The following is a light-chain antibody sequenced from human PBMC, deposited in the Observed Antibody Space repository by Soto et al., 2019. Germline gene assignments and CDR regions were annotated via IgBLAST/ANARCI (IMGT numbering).Light chain of an antibody. CDR3: NSYTSSSTYV. CDR2: DVS. J-gene: IGLJ1*01. Sequence: QSALTQPASVSGSPGQSITISCTGTSSYVGRYNYVSWYQQHPGKAPKLIMYDVSNRPSGVSNRFSGSKSGNTASLTISGLQAEDEAEYYCNSYTSSSTYVFGTGTKLTVL. V-gene: IGLV2-14*01. CDR1: SSYVGRYNY.